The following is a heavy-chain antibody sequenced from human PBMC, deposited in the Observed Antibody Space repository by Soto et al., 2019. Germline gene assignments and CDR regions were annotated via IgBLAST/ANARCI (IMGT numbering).Heavy chain of an antibody. J-gene: IGHJ3*02. D-gene: IGHD3-22*01. CDR2: ISGSGGST. CDR3: AKDLIVVAPDAFDI. CDR1: GLNFISYA. V-gene: IGHV3-23*01. Sequence: PVGSMILSCTASGLNFISYAMSWVSQATGKGLEWVSAISGSGGSTYYADSVKGRFTISRDNSKNTLYLQMNSLRAEDTAVYYCAKDLIVVAPDAFDIWGQGTMVTVSS.